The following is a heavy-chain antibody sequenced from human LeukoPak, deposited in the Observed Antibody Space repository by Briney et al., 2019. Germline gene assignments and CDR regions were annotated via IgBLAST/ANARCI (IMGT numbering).Heavy chain of an antibody. Sequence: VASVKVSCKASGYTFTGYYMHWVRQAPGQGLEWMGWINPNRGGTNYAQKFQGRVTMTRDTSISTAYMELSRLRSDDTAVYYCARVYSNYTGVHPFDYWGQGTLVTVSS. CDR1: GYTFTGYY. CDR2: INPNRGGT. D-gene: IGHD4-11*01. V-gene: IGHV1-2*02. J-gene: IGHJ4*02. CDR3: ARVYSNYTGVHPFDY.